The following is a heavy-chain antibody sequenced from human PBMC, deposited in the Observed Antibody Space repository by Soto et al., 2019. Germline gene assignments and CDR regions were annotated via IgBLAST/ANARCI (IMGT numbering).Heavy chain of an antibody. Sequence: SETLSLTCSVSGGSVSSRSYYWSWIRQSPGKSLGWIGDIYYSGRPNYNPSLKSRVTISIDTSKNLFSLRLTSVTAADAAIYYCARGHYGDYSHTHVWGPGTLVTVSS. D-gene: IGHD4-17*01. CDR2: IYYSGRP. CDR1: GGSVSSRSYY. J-gene: IGHJ4*02. CDR3: ARGHYGDYSHTHV. V-gene: IGHV4-61*01.